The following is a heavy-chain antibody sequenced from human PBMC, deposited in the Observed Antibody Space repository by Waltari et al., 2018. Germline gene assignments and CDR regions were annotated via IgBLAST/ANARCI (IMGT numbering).Heavy chain of an antibody. V-gene: IGHV4-39*01. J-gene: IGHJ3*01. CDR1: GVSSPRRNYN. D-gene: IGHD3-3*01. CDR3: TRASIFGVALDAFDL. Sequence: QFQLQDSGQGLLKPSATLSPTSSVSGVSSPRRNYNRGWIRQPPGKGLVWIGSVFYNGDTYYNPSLKSRVTVSVDTSKNQVSLKLSSVTAADTAVYYCTRASIFGVALDAFDLWGQGTMVSVSS. CDR2: VFYNGDT.